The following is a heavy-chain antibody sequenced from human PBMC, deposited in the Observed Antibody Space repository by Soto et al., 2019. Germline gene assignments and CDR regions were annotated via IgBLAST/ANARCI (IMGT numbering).Heavy chain of an antibody. CDR1: GFTFSNYA. D-gene: IGHD6-13*01. Sequence: PGGSLRLSCAASGFTFSNYAMSWVRQAPGKGLEWVSVISGSGGSTYYADSVKGRFTISRDNSKNTLYLQMNSLRAEDTAVYYCARGPIAAAGYYYGMDVWGQGTTVTVSS. J-gene: IGHJ6*02. V-gene: IGHV3-23*01. CDR2: ISGSGGST. CDR3: ARGPIAAAGYYYGMDV.